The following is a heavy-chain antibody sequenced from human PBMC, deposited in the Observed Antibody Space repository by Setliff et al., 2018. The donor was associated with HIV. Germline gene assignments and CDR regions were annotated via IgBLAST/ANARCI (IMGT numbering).Heavy chain of an antibody. CDR3: ARDGPYVAVLIRAFDI. Sequence: ASVKVSCKASGGTFSSYAISWVRQAPGQGLEWMGWINACNGNTKYAQKLQGRVTMTTDTSTSTGYMELRSLRSDDTAVYYCARDGPYVAVLIRAFDIWGQGTMVTVSS. J-gene: IGHJ3*02. D-gene: IGHD3-16*01. CDR1: GGTFSSYA. CDR2: INACNGNT. V-gene: IGHV1-18*01.